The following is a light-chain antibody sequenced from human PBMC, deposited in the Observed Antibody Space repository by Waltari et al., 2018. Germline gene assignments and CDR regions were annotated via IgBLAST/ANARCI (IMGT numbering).Light chain of an antibody. CDR3: QQYNSWPPIT. V-gene: IGKV3-15*01. J-gene: IGKJ5*01. CDR1: QTIGSD. CDR2: GAS. Sequence: EVVMTQSPATLSVSPGERATLSCRASQTIGSDLAWYQRMPGQAPRLLIYGASTRATGVPVRFSGSGSGTEFSLTISSLQSEDFAVYYCQQYNSWPPITFGQGTRLEIK.